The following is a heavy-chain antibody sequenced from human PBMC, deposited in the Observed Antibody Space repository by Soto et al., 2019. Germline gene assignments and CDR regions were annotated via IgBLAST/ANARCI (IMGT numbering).Heavy chain of an antibody. CDR3: AKDISYFDY. D-gene: IGHD2-21*01. CDR1: GGSIRSSNW. Sequence: QVQLQESGPGLVKPSGTLSLTCAVSGGSIRSSNWWSWVRQPPGKGLEWIGEIYHSGSTNYNPPLESRVTISVDKSKNQFSLKLSSLTAADTAVYYCAKDISYFDYWGQGTLVTVSS. V-gene: IGHV4-4*02. J-gene: IGHJ4*02. CDR2: IYHSGST.